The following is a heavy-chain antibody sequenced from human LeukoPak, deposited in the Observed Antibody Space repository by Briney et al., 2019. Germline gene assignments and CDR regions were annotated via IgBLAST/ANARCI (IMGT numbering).Heavy chain of an antibody. J-gene: IGHJ4*02. Sequence: PSETLSLTCSVYGGSFSGYYWSWIRQPPGNGLEWIGEINHSGSTNYNPSLMSRVTISVDTSKNQFSLKLSSVTAANTAVYYCARGKATIPYSFDYWGQGTLVTVSS. CDR3: ARGKATIPYSFDY. D-gene: IGHD5-24*01. V-gene: IGHV4-34*01. CDR2: INHSGST. CDR1: GGSFSGYY.